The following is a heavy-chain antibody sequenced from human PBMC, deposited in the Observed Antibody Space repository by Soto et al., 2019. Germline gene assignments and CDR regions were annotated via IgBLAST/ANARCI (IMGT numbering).Heavy chain of an antibody. CDR1: GFTFSGYA. V-gene: IGHV3-23*01. Sequence: HPGGSLRLSCASSGFTFSGYAMSWVRQAPGKGLEWVSAISGSGGSTYYADSVKGRFTISRDNSKNTLYLQMNSLRAEDTAVYYCAKDLFPYYDFWSGYPVLDYWGQGTLVTVSS. CDR2: ISGSGGST. D-gene: IGHD3-3*01. CDR3: AKDLFPYYDFWSGYPVLDY. J-gene: IGHJ4*02.